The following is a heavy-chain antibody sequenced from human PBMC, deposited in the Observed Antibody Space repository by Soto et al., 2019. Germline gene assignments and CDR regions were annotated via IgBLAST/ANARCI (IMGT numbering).Heavy chain of an antibody. Sequence: GSLRLSCAASGFTFSSYSMNWVRQAPGKGLEWVSSISSSSSYIYYADSVKGRFTISRDNAKNSLYLQMNSLRAEDTAVYYCARDLGAEMITFGGVIANPFDYWGQGTLVTVSS. CDR2: ISSSSSYI. J-gene: IGHJ4*02. CDR1: GFTFSSYS. CDR3: ARDLGAEMITFGGVIANPFDY. V-gene: IGHV3-21*01. D-gene: IGHD3-16*02.